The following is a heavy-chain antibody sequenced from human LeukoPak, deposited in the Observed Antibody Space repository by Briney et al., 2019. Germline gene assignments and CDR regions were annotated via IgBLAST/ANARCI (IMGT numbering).Heavy chain of an antibody. J-gene: IGHJ4*02. CDR3: ARGFSGTWFDY. Sequence: PGGSLRLSCAASGFTFSSYTMNWVRQAPGKGLEWVSSITSSSSYVYYADSVKGRFTISRDNTKNSLYLQMNGLRAEDPAVYYCARGFSGTWFDYWGQGTLVTVSS. V-gene: IGHV3-21*01. CDR2: ITSSSSYV. D-gene: IGHD6-13*01. CDR1: GFTFSSYT.